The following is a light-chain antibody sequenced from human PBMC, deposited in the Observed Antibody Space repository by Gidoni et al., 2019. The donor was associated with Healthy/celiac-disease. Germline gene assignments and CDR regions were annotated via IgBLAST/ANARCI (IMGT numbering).Light chain of an antibody. J-gene: IGKJ2*01. CDR2: AAS. V-gene: IGKV1-39*01. CDR1: QSIIRY. CDR3: QQSYSTMYT. Sequence: DIQMTQSPSSLSASVGDRVTITCRASQSIIRYLNWYQQKPGKAPKLLLYAASSLQSGVPSRFSGSGSGTDFTLTISSLQPEDFATYYCQQSYSTMYTFGQGTKLEIK.